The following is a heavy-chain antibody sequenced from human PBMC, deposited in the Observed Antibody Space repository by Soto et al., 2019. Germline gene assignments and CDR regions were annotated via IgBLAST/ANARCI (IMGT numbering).Heavy chain of an antibody. Sequence: PGGSLRLSCAASGFTFSTYGMHWVRQAPGKGLEWVSVTSYDGSKKHYGDSVKGRFTISRDNSKNTLYLQMNSLRPEDTAVYYCAKQREIFDLEPLDYWGQGTLVTSPQ. V-gene: IGHV3-30*18. D-gene: IGHD3-3*01. CDR2: TSYDGSKK. J-gene: IGHJ4*02. CDR3: AKQREIFDLEPLDY. CDR1: GFTFSTYG.